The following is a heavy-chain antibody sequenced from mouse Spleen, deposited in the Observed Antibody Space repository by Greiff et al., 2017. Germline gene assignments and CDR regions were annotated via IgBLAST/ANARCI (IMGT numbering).Heavy chain of an antibody. CDR1: GFSLTSYG. Sequence: VQLQQSGPGLVQPSQSLSITCTVSGFSLTSYGVHWVRQSPGKGLEWLGVIWSGGSTDYNAAFISRLSISKDNSKSQVFFKMNSLQADDTAIYYCARYYDYDGGYYAMDYWGQGTSVTVSS. V-gene: IGHV2-2*01. J-gene: IGHJ4*01. D-gene: IGHD2-4*01. CDR2: IWSGGST. CDR3: ARYYDYDGGYYAMDY.